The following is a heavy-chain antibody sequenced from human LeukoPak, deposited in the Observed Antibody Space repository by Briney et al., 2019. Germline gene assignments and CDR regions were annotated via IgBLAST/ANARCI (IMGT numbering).Heavy chain of an antibody. CDR1: GFTFSSYV. CDR3: AKDQDYDSSGYYKLDY. CDR2: ISGSGGST. Sequence: GGSLRLSCAASGFTFSSYVMSWVRQAPGKGLEWVSAISGSGGSTYYADSVKGRFTISRDNSKNTLYLQMNSLRAEDTAVYYCAKDQDYDSSGYYKLDYWGQGTLVTVSS. V-gene: IGHV3-23*01. D-gene: IGHD3-22*01. J-gene: IGHJ4*02.